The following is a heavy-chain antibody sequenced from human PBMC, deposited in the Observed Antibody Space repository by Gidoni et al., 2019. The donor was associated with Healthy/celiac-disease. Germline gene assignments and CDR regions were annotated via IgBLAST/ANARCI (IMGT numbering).Heavy chain of an antibody. V-gene: IGHV4-39*07. D-gene: IGHD2-21*01. CDR1: GGSISSSSYY. J-gene: IGHJ4*02. CDR3: ARGVGDYSLNYFDY. CDR2: IYYSGST. Sequence: QLQLQESGPGLVKPSETLSLTCTVSGGSISSSSYYWGWVRQPPEKGLEWIGSIYYSGSTYYNPSLKSRVTISIDTSKNQFSLKPSSVTAADTAVYYCARGVGDYSLNYFDYWGQGTRVTVSS.